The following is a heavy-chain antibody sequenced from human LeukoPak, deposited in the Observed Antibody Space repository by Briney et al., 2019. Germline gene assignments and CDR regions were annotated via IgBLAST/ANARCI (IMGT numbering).Heavy chain of an antibody. CDR3: ARITYYYDSSGYFDY. V-gene: IGHV4-39*01. Sequence: PSETLSLTCTVSGGSISRSSYYWGWIRQPPGKGLEWIGSIYYSGSTYYNPSLKSRVTISVDTSKNQFSLKLSSVTAADTAVYYCARITYYYDSSGYFDYWGQGTLVTVSS. J-gene: IGHJ4*02. D-gene: IGHD3-22*01. CDR2: IYYSGST. CDR1: GGSISRSSYY.